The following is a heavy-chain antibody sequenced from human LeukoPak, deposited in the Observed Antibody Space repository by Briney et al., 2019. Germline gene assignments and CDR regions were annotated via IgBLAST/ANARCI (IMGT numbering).Heavy chain of an antibody. CDR1: GESFSAYY. V-gene: IGHV4-34*01. Sequence: KPSETLSLTCVLSGESFSAYYWTWIRQPPGKGPEWIGEITHSGGTIYNPSLKSRLSISRDTSKNLLSLKLRSVTGADSTVYYCARGPWGGVRVSFVYLDYWGPGALVTVSS. CDR3: ARGPWGGVRVSFVYLDY. J-gene: IGHJ4*02. D-gene: IGHD3-10*01. CDR2: ITHSGGT.